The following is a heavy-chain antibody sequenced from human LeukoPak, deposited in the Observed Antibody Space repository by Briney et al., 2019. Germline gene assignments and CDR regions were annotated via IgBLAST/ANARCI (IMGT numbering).Heavy chain of an antibody. J-gene: IGHJ4*02. Sequence: SETLSLICSVSGGSISSCTYSWCWLRQPPGRGLEWFGSFSCSGCTYYNPSLKSRVTISVDKSKNQFSLYMDSVTAADTAVYYCARDWNRYAYWGQGTLVTVSS. D-gene: IGHD1-1*01. V-gene: IGHV4-39*07. CDR1: GGSISSCTYS. CDR2: FSCSGCT. CDR3: ARDWNRYAY.